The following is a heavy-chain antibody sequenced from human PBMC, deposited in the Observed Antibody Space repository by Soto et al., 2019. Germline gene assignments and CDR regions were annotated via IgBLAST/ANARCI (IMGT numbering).Heavy chain of an antibody. V-gene: IGHV4-59*01. CDR1: GDSISTYY. Sequence: SETLSLTCAVSGDSISTYYCMWIRQPPGKGLESIGYIYYGRSANYNPSLKSRVTMSADTSTNQCSLKLNSVTAADTAVYYCARMNYYDTSGYPFDYWGQGMMVTVSS. D-gene: IGHD3-22*01. CDR3: ARMNYYDTSGYPFDY. CDR2: IYYGRSA. J-gene: IGHJ4*02.